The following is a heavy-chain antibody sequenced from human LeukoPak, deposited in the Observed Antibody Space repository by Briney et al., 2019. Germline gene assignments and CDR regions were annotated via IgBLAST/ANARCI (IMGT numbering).Heavy chain of an antibody. Sequence: ASVKVSCKASGYTFTSYGISWVRQAPGQGLEWMGWISAYNGNTNYAQKFQGRVTMTRDTSTSTVYMELSSLKSEDTAVYYCARVRGGYNDAYDIWGQGTMVTVSS. D-gene: IGHD5-24*01. J-gene: IGHJ3*02. CDR3: ARVRGGYNDAYDI. V-gene: IGHV1-18*01. CDR2: ISAYNGNT. CDR1: GYTFTSYG.